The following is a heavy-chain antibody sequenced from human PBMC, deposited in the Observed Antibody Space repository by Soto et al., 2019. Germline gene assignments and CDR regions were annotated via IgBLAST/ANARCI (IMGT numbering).Heavy chain of an antibody. CDR1: VFSFSSYT. J-gene: IGHJ4*02. D-gene: IGHD3-3*01. V-gene: IGHV3-23*01. CDR2: ISSSGGNT. Sequence: GGSLGLGCAASVFSFSSYTMSWVRQAPGKGLDWVSGISSSGGNTYYSDSVKGRFTISRDNSKDTLFLQMNRLGAEDTALYFCAKDLRTGVATTYFDYWGQGNLVTVSS. CDR3: AKDLRTGVATTYFDY.